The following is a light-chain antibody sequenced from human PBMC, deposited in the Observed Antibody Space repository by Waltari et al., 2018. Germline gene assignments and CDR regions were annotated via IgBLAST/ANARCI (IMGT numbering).Light chain of an antibody. V-gene: IGLV2-23*01. Sequence: QSALTQPASVSGFPGQSITISCSGTGSDVGSYSLVSWYQKQPGKAPKLIIYEGSERPSGVAGRFSGAKSGDTASLTISGLQPEDEADYYCCSYAGSNSWVFGGGTKLTVL. CDR2: EGS. CDR3: CSYAGSNSWV. J-gene: IGLJ3*02. CDR1: GSDVGSYSL.